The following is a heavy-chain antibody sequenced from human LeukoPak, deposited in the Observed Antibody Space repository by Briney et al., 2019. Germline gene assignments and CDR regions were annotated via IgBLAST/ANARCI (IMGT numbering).Heavy chain of an antibody. CDR3: ARELSYCDFWSGYYSGEFDY. V-gene: IGHV4-59*12. D-gene: IGHD3-3*01. CDR1: GGSISSYY. Sequence: PSETLSLTCTVSGGSISSYYWSWIRQPPGKGLECVGYIYYGGSTNYNPSLKSRVTISIDTSKNQFSLKLSSVTAADTAVYYCARELSYCDFWSGYYSGEFDYWGQGTLVTVSS. J-gene: IGHJ4*02. CDR2: IYYGGST.